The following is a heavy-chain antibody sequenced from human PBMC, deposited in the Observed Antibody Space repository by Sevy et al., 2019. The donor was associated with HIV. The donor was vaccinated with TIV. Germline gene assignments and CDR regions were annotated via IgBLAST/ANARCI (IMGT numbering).Heavy chain of an antibody. CDR3: ARDHGPAAIGKI. V-gene: IGHV4-34*01. D-gene: IGHD2-2*01. CDR2: INHSGST. Sequence: SETLSLTCAVYGGSFSGYYWSWIRQPPGKGLEWIGEINHSGSTNYNPSLKSRVTISVDTSKNQFSLKLSSVTAADTAVYYCARDHGPAAIGKIWGQGTMVTVSS. CDR1: GGSFSGYY. J-gene: IGHJ3*02.